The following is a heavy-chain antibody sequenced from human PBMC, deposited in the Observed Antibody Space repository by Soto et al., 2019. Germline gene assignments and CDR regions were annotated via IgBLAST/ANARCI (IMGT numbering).Heavy chain of an antibody. CDR2: INAGNGRE. CDR1: GYTFTSYT. CDR3: ARGGGWVGEASFDS. D-gene: IGHD3-10*01. J-gene: IGHJ4*02. V-gene: IGHV1-3*01. Sequence: QVPLEQSGAEVKKPGASVKVSCKTSGYTFTSYTLHWVRQAPGQGLEWMGWINAGNGREKYSQRFQDRVSLSTDKSAPPAYMELRSLRSEDTAMYYCARGGGWVGEASFDSWGQGTLVTVSS.